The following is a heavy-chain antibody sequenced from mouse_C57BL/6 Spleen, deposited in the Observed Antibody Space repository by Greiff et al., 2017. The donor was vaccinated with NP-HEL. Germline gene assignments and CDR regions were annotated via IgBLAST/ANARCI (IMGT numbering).Heavy chain of an antibody. J-gene: IGHJ3*01. CDR2: INPNNGGT. Sequence: EVQLQQSGPELVKPGASVKMSCKASGYTFTDYNMHWVKQSHGKSLEWIGYINPNNGGTSYNQKFKGKATLTVNKSSSTAYMELRSLTSEDSAVYYCARGDYYGSSSFAYWGQGTLVTVSA. V-gene: IGHV1-22*01. CDR3: ARGDYYGSSSFAY. CDR1: GYTFTDYN. D-gene: IGHD1-1*01.